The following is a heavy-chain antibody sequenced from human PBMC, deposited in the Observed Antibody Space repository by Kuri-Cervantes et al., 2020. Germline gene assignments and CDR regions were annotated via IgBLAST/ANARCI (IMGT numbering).Heavy chain of an antibody. CDR1: GGSISSSSYY. D-gene: IGHD2-15*01. Sequence: SETLSLICTVSGGSISSSSYYWGWIRQPPGKGLEWIGEINHSGSTNYNPSLKSRVTISVDTSKNQFSLKLSSVTAADTAVYYCARGHCSGGSCYDYWGQGTLVTVSS. V-gene: IGHV4-39*07. CDR2: INHSGST. J-gene: IGHJ4*02. CDR3: ARGHCSGGSCYDY.